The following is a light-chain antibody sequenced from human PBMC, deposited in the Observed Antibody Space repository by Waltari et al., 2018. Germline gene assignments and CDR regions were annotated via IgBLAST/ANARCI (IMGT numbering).Light chain of an antibody. Sequence: QSVLTQPPSMSGAPGQRVTISCTGSSTNIGAGHDVHRYQDFPGAAPKLLIYGNNNRPSGVPDRFSGSKSGTSASLAITGLQAEDEAHYYCQSFDTSLSGGVVFGGGTKVTVL. J-gene: IGLJ2*01. CDR1: STNIGAGHD. CDR2: GNN. V-gene: IGLV1-40*01. CDR3: QSFDTSLSGGVV.